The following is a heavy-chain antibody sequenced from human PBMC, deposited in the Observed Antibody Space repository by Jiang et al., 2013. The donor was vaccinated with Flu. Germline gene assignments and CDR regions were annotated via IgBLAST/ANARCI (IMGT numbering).Heavy chain of an antibody. Sequence: PGLVRPSESLSLTCTVSGDSISSDDYYWGWLRQPPGQGLEWIGSKVSSGHTYYTPSLKSRVAMSLDTSKNQFSLRLRSVTAADTALYFCARHKIVPRPYIETSFDPWGQGTLVTVSS. J-gene: IGHJ5*02. CDR2: KVSSGHT. CDR1: GDSISSDDYY. CDR3: ARHKIVPRPYIETSFDP. V-gene: IGHV4-39*07. D-gene: IGHD6-6*01.